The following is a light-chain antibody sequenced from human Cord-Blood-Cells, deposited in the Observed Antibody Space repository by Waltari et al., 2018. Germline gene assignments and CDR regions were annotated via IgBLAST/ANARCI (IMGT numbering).Light chain of an antibody. CDR3: SSYTSSSTVV. Sequence: QSALTQPPSVSGSPGQSVTISCTGTSRDVGSYNSVSWYQQPPGTAPKLMIYEVSNRPSGVPDRFSGSKSGNTASLTISGLQAEDEADYYCSSYTSSSTVVFGGGTKLTVL. J-gene: IGLJ2*01. CDR2: EVS. V-gene: IGLV2-18*02. CDR1: SRDVGSYNS.